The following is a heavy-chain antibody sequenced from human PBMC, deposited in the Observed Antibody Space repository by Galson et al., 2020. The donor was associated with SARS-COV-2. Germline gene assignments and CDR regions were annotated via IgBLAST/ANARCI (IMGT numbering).Heavy chain of an antibody. D-gene: IGHD2-15*01. CDR2: IWYDGSTK. J-gene: IGHJ4*02. CDR1: GFTFNSFG. CDR3: ARDVVFTDY. Sequence: GGSLRLSCAASGFTFNSFGMHWVRQAPGRGLEWLAVIWYDGSTKYYADSVKGRFTISRDNSRNTLYLQMNSLRAEDTAVYYCARDVVFTDYWGQGTLVTVSS. V-gene: IGHV3-33*01.